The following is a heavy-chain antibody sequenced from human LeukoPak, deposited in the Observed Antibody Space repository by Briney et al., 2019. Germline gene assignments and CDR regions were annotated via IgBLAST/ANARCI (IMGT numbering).Heavy chain of an antibody. CDR2: IIPILGIA. Sequence: RASVKVSCKASGYTFTSYAISWVRQAPGQGLEWMGRIIPILGIANYAQKFQGRVTITADKSTSTAYMELSSLRSEDTAVYYCARVGGDYHAKYFQHWGQGTLVTVSS. V-gene: IGHV1-69*04. CDR1: GYTFTSYA. D-gene: IGHD4-17*01. CDR3: ARVGGDYHAKYFQH. J-gene: IGHJ1*01.